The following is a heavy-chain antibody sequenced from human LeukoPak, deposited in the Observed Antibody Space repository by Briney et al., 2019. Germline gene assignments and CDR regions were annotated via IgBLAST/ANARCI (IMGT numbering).Heavy chain of an antibody. CDR1: GYTFTGYY. Sequence: ASVKVSCKASGYTFTGYYMHWVRQAPEQGLEWMGRINPNSGGTNYAQKFQGRVTVTRDTSTSTVHMELSGLRSEDTAVYYCARDQEGFDYWGQGTLVTVSS. CDR2: INPNSGGT. CDR3: ARDQEGFDY. J-gene: IGHJ4*02. V-gene: IGHV1-2*06.